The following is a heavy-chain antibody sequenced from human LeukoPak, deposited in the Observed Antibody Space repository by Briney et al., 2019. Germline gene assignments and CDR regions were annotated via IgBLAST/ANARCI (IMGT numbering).Heavy chain of an antibody. CDR1: GGSISTSNYY. CDR2: IFYSGST. CDR3: ARGVYYYYYMDV. V-gene: IGHV4-39*07. J-gene: IGHJ6*03. Sequence: SETLSLTCTVSGGSISTSNYYWGWIRQPPGKGLEWIGNIFYSGSTYYSPSLRSRVTISLDTSRNQFSLKLNSVTAEDTAVYYCARGVYYYYYMDVWGKGTTVTVSS.